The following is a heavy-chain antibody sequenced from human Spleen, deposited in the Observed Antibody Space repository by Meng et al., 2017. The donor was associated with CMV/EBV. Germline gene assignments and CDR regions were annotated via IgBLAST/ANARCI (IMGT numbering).Heavy chain of an antibody. CDR1: GFTFSSYA. CDR2: ISYDGSNK. CDR3: AREVAGYDFWSDRYRGGNWLDP. V-gene: IGHV3-30-3*01. J-gene: IGHJ5*02. Sequence: GVSLKISCAASGFTFSSYAMHWVRQAPGKGLEWVAVISYDGSNKYYADSVKGRFTISRDNSKNTLYLQMNSLRAEDTAVYYCAREVAGYDFWSDRYRGGNWLDPWGQGTLVTVSS. D-gene: IGHD3-3*01.